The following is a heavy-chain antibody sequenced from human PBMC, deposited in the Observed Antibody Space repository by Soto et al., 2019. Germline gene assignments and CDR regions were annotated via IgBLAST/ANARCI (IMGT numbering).Heavy chain of an antibody. CDR3: ARENDY. Sequence: QVQLVESGGGVVQPGRSLRLSCAASGFTFSSYGMHWVRQAPGKGLEWVAVISYDGSNKYYADSVKGRFTISRDNSKNTRYLKRNSRRAEDTAVYYGARENDYWGQGTLVTVSS. J-gene: IGHJ4*02. V-gene: IGHV3-30*03. CDR2: ISYDGSNK. CDR1: GFTFSSYG.